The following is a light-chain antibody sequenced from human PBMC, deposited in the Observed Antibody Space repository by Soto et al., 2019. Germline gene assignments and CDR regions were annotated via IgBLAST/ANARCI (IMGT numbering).Light chain of an antibody. CDR2: DAS. CDR3: QQRSNWRVT. Sequence: EIVMTQSPATLSVSPGERATLSCRASRSVSSNLAWYQQKPGQAPRLLIYDASNRATGIPARFSGSGSGTDFTLTISSLEPEDIAVYYCQQRSNWRVTFGGGTKVDIK. J-gene: IGKJ4*01. CDR1: RSVSSN. V-gene: IGKV3-11*01.